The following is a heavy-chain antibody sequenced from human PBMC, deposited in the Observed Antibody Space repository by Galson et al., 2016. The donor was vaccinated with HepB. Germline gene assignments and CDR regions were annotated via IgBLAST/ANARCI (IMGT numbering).Heavy chain of an antibody. CDR2: ISYDGSNK. J-gene: IGHJ5*02. CDR3: ARTFARNLYSYVYGRWFDP. V-gene: IGHV3-30*04. Sequence: SLRLSCAASGFTFSSYAMHWVRQAPGKGLEWVAVISYDGSNKYYADSVKGRFTISRDNSKNTLYLQMNSLRAEDTAVYYCARTFARNLYSYVYGRWFDPWGQGTLVTVSS. CDR1: GFTFSSYA. D-gene: IGHD5-18*01.